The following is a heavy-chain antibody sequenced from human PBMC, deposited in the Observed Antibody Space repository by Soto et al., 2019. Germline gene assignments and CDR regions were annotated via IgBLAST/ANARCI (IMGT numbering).Heavy chain of an antibody. J-gene: IGHJ5*02. V-gene: IGHV3-15*07. D-gene: IGHD6-13*01. Sequence: EVQLVESGGDLVKPGGSLRLSCAASGFTFTHAWLHWVRQAPGKGLEMVARIKNNGGATDYAPFVKGGFTISSDDSKDTVYLQMSSLRTDDTAIHYCTADLGPEYSSNNWLDPWGQGPLVTVS. CDR2: IKNNGGAT. CDR3: TADLGPEYSSNNWLDP. CDR1: GFTFTHAW.